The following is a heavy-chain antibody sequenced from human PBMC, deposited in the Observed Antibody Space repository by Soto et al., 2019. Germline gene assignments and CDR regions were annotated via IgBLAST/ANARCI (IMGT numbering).Heavy chain of an antibody. CDR3: ARHGEIDYDFWSGYSSLDP. V-gene: IGHV4-39*01. CDR2: IYYSGST. CDR1: GGSISSSSYY. D-gene: IGHD3-3*01. Sequence: PSETLSLTCTVSGGSISSSSYYWGWIRQPPGKGLEWIGSIYYSGSTYYNPSLKSRVTISVDTSKNQFSLKLSSVTAADTAVYYCARHGEIDYDFWSGYSSLDPWGQGTLVTVSS. J-gene: IGHJ5*02.